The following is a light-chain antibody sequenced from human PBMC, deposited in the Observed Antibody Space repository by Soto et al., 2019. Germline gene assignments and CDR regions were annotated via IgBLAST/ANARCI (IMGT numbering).Light chain of an antibody. CDR2: KAS. CDR3: QHYNSYSEA. J-gene: IGKJ1*01. V-gene: IGKV1-5*03. Sequence: DIQRTHSPSTLSVTLGDRVTITCRASQTISSWLAWYQQKPGKAPKLLIYKASTLKSGVPSRFSGSGSGTEFTLTISSLQPDDFATYYCQHYNSYSEALGQGTKVDIK. CDR1: QTISSW.